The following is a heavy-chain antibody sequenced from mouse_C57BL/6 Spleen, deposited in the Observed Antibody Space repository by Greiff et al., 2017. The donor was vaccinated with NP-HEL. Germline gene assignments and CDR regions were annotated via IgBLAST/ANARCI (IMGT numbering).Heavy chain of an antibody. CDR1: GYTFTDYE. V-gene: IGHV1-15*01. CDR2: IDPETGGT. J-gene: IGHJ1*03. Sequence: VQLQQSGAELVRPGASVTLSCKASGYTFTDYEMNWVKQTPVHGLEWIGAIDPETGGTAYNQKFKGKAILTADKSSSTAYMELRSLTSEDSAVYYWTKNALEVWGTGTTVTVSS. CDR3: TKNALEV.